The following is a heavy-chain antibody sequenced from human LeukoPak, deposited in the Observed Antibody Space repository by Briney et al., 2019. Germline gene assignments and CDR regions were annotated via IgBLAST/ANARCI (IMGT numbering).Heavy chain of an antibody. CDR1: GFTFTSYS. V-gene: IGHV3-23*01. CDR3: AKGGKWDVTPFNY. Sequence: PGGSLSLSCAASGFTFTSYSMNWDRQAPGKGLEWVFTISGGGGSTYYAGSVKGRFTISRDNSKNTLYLQVNGLRAKDTAVYYCAKGGKWDVTPFNYWGQGTLVTVSS. D-gene: IGHD1-26*01. CDR2: ISGGGGST. J-gene: IGHJ4*01.